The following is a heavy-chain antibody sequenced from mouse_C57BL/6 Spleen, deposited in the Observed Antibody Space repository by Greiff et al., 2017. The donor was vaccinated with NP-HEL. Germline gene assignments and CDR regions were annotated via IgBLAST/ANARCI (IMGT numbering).Heavy chain of an antibody. D-gene: IGHD2-4*01. J-gene: IGHJ3*01. V-gene: IGHV5-9*01. CDR1: GFTFSSYT. CDR2: ISGGGGNT. Sequence: EVHLVESGGGLVKPGGSLKLSCAASGFTFSSYTMSWVRQTPETRLEWVATISGGGGNTYYLDSVKGRFTISRDNAKNTLYLQMSSLRSEDTALYYCARLYYDYDIWFAYWGQGTLVTVSA. CDR3: ARLYYDYDIWFAY.